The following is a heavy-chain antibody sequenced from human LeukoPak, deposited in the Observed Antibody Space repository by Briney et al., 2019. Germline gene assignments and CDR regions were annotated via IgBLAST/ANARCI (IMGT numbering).Heavy chain of an antibody. CDR3: ARQGPFGVAAAGTHSDY. V-gene: IGHV5-51*01. D-gene: IGHD6-13*01. J-gene: IGHJ4*02. CDR1: GYSFTSYW. CDR2: IYPGDSDT. Sequence: GESLKISCKGSGYSFTSYWIGWVRQMPGKGLEWMGSIYPGDSDTRYSPSFQGQVTISVDKSISTAYLQWSSLKASDTAMYYCARQGPFGVAAAGTHSDYWGQGTLVTVSS.